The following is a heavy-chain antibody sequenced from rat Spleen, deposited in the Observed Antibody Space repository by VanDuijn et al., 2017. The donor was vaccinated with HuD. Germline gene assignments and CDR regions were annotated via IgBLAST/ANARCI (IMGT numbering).Heavy chain of an antibody. CDR1: GFTYSNYV. CDR2: INYDGRST. J-gene: IGHJ4*01. Sequence: EVQLVESGGGLVQPGRSLKLSCAASGFTYSNYVMAWVSQAPTKGLEWVATINYDGRSTFYRDSVRDRFTISRDNAKSILYLQMDNLKSEDTATYYCARHGRGERTYYYVMDVWGQGASVSVSS. V-gene: IGHV5-29*01. CDR3: ARHGRGERTYYYVMDV. D-gene: IGHD4-3*01.